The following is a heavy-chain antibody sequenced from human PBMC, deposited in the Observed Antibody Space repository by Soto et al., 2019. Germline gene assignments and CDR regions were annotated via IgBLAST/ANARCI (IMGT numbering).Heavy chain of an antibody. D-gene: IGHD3-10*01. CDR1: GFNFRDFA. CDR3: ARGHGSGSSY. J-gene: IGHJ4*02. Sequence: TGGSLRLSCATSGFNFRDFAMYWVRQTPGKGLEWVAMIQSFGNQKYLTDSVKGRFTISRDNSGNTLQLHMSSLRAEDTAVYYCARGHGSGSSYWGQGTLVTVSS. V-gene: IGHV3-33*08. CDR2: IQSFGNQK.